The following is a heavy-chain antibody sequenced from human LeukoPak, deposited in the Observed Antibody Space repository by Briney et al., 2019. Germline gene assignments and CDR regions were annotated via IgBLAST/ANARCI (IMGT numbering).Heavy chain of an antibody. D-gene: IGHD6-19*01. CDR2: INHSGST. V-gene: IGHV4-34*01. J-gene: IGHJ3*02. Sequence: SETLSLTCAVYGGSFSGYYWSWIRQPPGNGLEWIGEINHSGSTNYNPSLKSRVTISVDTSKNQFSLKLSSVTAADTAVYYCARGSGWSFGAFDIWGQGTMVTVSS. CDR1: GGSFSGYY. CDR3: ARGSGWSFGAFDI.